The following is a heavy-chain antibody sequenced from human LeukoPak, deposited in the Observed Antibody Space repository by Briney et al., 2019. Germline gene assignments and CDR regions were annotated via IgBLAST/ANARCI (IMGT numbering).Heavy chain of an antibody. J-gene: IGHJ6*03. D-gene: IGHD1-26*01. CDR3: ARLGGTIRFVPIYYYYMDV. V-gene: IGHV1-69*13. CDR1: GGTFSSYA. Sequence: VASVTVSCKASGGTFSSYAISWVRQAPGQGLEWMGGIIPIFGTANYAQKFQGRVTITADESTSTAYMELSSLRSEDTAVYYCARLGGTIRFVPIYYYYMDVWGKGTTVTVSS. CDR2: IIPIFGTA.